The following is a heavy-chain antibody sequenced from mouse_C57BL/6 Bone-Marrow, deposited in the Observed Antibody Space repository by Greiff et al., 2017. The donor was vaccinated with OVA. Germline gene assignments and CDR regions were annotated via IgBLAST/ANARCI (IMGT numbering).Heavy chain of an antibody. CDR2: IYPSDSET. CDR3: ARSITTEVVRDAMDD. Sequence: QVQLQQPGAELVRPGSSVKLSCKASGSTFTSYWMDWVKQRPGQGLEWIGNIYPSDSETHYNQQFKDKATLTVDKSSSTAYMQLSSLTSEDSAVYYGARSITTEVVRDAMDDWGQGTSVTVSS. J-gene: IGHJ4*01. D-gene: IGHD1-1*01. V-gene: IGHV1-61*01. CDR1: GSTFTSYW.